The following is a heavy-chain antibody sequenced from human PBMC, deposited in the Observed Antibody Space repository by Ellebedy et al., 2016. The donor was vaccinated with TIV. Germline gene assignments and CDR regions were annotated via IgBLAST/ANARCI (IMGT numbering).Heavy chain of an antibody. Sequence: GESLKISXVASGFIFSSYWTIWVRQTPGKGLVWVSRINGDGSITHYADSVKGRFTISRDNAKNTLYLQMNSLRGEDTAVYCCAKARGSSSFFDYWGQGTLVTVSS. D-gene: IGHD6-6*01. CDR2: INGDGSIT. CDR3: AKARGSSSFFDY. J-gene: IGHJ4*02. CDR1: GFIFSSYW. V-gene: IGHV3-74*01.